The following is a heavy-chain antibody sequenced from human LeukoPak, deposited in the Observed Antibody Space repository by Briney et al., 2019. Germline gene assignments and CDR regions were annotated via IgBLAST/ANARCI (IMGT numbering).Heavy chain of an antibody. Sequence: SETLPLTCAVYGGSFRGYFWGWVRQTPGKGLEWLGEITHNGGTNYMPSLSGRVSVFQDVSKNQFSLKLSSVTAADTGVYYCARGNSGSHWGDHYFYMDVWGKGTTVIVSS. J-gene: IGHJ6*03. V-gene: IGHV4-34*01. CDR3: ARGNSGSHWGDHYFYMDV. CDR2: ITHNGGT. D-gene: IGHD1-26*01. CDR1: GGSFRGYF.